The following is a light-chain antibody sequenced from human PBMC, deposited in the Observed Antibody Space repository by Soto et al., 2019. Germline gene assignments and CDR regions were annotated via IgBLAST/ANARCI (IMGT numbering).Light chain of an antibody. Sequence: QSALTQPASVSGSPGQSITISCTGTSNDIGLYNYVSWYQQHPGKAPKLVIYEVTYRPSGVSDRFSGSKSDNTASLTISGLQAEDEADYYCSSYTRSSTVVFGGGTKVTVL. J-gene: IGLJ2*01. CDR2: EVT. V-gene: IGLV2-14*01. CDR3: SSYTRSSTVV. CDR1: SNDIGLYNY.